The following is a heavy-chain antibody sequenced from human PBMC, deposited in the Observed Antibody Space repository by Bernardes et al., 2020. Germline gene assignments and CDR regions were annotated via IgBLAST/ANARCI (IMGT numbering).Heavy chain of an antibody. D-gene: IGHD3-3*01. V-gene: IGHV1-69*06. Sequence: SVKVSCKASGGTFSSYAISWVRQAPGQGLEWMGGIIPIFGTANYAQKFQGRVTITADKSTSTAYMELSSLRSEDTAVYYCARGNYDPNWFDPWGQGTLVTVSS. CDR1: GGTFSSYA. CDR2: IIPIFGTA. J-gene: IGHJ5*02. CDR3: ARGNYDPNWFDP.